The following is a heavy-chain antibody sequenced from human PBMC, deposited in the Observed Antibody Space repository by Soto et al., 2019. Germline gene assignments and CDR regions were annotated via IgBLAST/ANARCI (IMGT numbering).Heavy chain of an antibody. CDR3: ARDMGCSGGSCYRDLFDY. CDR1: GGSISSYY. J-gene: IGHJ4*02. D-gene: IGHD2-15*01. CDR2: IYYSGST. Sequence: SETLSLTCTVSGGSISSYYWSWIRQPPGKGLEWIGYIYYSGSTNYNPSLKSRVTISVDTSKNQFSLKLSSVTAADTAVYYCARDMGCSGGSCYRDLFDYWGQGTLVTVSS. V-gene: IGHV4-59*01.